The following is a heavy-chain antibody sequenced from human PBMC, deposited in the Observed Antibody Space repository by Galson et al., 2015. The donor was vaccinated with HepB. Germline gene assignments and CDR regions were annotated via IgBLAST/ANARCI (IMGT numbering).Heavy chain of an antibody. CDR1: GDSVSSNSAA. J-gene: IGHJ4*02. CDR2: TYYRSKWYN. Sequence: CAISGDSVSSNSAAWNWIRQSPSRGLEWLGRTYYRSKWYNDYAVSVKSRIAINPDTSKNQFSLQLNSVTPEDTAVYYCARGAYCGGDCYLFDYWGQGTLVTVSS. CDR3: ARGAYCGGDCYLFDY. D-gene: IGHD2-21*02. V-gene: IGHV6-1*01.